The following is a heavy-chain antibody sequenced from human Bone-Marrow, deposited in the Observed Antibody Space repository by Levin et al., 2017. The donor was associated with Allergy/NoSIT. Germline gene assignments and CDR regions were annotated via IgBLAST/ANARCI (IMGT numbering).Heavy chain of an antibody. CDR3: ARQLVTPPYYYYYMDV. CDR1: GYSFTNDW. J-gene: IGHJ6*03. D-gene: IGHD2-8*02. V-gene: IGHV5-51*01. CDR2: INLADSDT. Sequence: ASVKVSCKGSGYSFTNDWIGWVRQMPGKGLEWMGIINLADSDTRYSPPFEGQVIISADKSINTAYLQWRSLKASDTAMYYCARQLVTPPYYYYYMDVWGQGTTVTVSS.